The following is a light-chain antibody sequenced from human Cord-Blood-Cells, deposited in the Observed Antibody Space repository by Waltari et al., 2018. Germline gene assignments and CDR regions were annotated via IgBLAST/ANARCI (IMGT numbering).Light chain of an antibody. Sequence: QSALTQPPSASGSPGQSVTISCTGTSSDVGGYNYVSWYQQHPGKAPKLIIYEVSTRPSGVPVLFCGSKTGTTASLTVCGLQAEDEADYYCSSYAGSNNWVFGGGTKLTVL. CDR1: SSDVGGYNY. CDR2: EVS. J-gene: IGLJ3*02. V-gene: IGLV2-8*01. CDR3: SSYAGSNNWV.